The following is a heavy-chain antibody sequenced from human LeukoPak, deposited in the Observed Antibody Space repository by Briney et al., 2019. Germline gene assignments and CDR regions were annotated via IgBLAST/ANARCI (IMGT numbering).Heavy chain of an antibody. CDR3: ARSSGAQLIDY. CDR2: INPNSGGT. D-gene: IGHD5-18*01. Sequence: ASVKVSCKASGYTFTGYYMHWVPQAPGQGLGWMGWINPNSGGTNYAQKFQGRVTMTRDTPISTAYMELSRLRSDDTAVYYCARSSGAQLIDYWGQGTLVTVSS. J-gene: IGHJ4*02. CDR1: GYTFTGYY. V-gene: IGHV1-2*02.